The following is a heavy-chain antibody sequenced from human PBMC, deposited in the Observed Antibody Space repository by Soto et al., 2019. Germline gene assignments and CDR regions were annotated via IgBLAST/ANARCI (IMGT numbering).Heavy chain of an antibody. D-gene: IGHD6-13*01. CDR2: ISTTTSHT. J-gene: IGHJ4*02. CDR1: GFTFSDYY. V-gene: IGHV3-11*05. CDR3: ARGRGAAADYFDF. Sequence: QVQLVESGGGLVKPGGSLRLSCAASGFTFSDYYMTWIRQAPGKGLEWVPYISTTTSHTNYADSVKCRFPISRDNAKNSVVPQMNSLRAEDTAVYYCARGRGAAADYFDFWGQGTLVTVSS.